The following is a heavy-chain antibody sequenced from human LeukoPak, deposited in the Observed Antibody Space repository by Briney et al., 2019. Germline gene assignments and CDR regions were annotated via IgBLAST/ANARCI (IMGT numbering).Heavy chain of an antibody. CDR2: IKPDGTDK. CDR3: AREKRGTDAFDI. CDR1: GFTFSTYW. V-gene: IGHV3-7*01. D-gene: IGHD3-10*01. Sequence: PGGSLRLSCAASGFTFSTYWMSWVRQAPGKGLEWLANIKPDGTDKYYVDSVKGRFTISRDNARNSLYLQMNTLRAEDTAVYYCAREKRGTDAFDIWGQGTMVTVSS. J-gene: IGHJ3*02.